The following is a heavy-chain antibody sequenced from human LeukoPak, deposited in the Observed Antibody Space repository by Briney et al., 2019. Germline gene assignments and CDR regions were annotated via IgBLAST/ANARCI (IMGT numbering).Heavy chain of an antibody. CDR1: GFTFSSYA. CDR2: ISGSGGST. J-gene: IGHJ4*02. V-gene: IGHV3-23*01. D-gene: IGHD3-16*02. CDR3: AKDLQGHYDYVWGSYRLFDY. Sequence: PGGSLRLSCAASGFTFSSYAMSWVRQAPGKRLEWVSAISGSGGSTYYADSVKGRFTISRDNSKNTLYLQMNSLRAEDTAVYYCAKDLQGHYDYVWGSYRLFDYWGQGTLVTVSS.